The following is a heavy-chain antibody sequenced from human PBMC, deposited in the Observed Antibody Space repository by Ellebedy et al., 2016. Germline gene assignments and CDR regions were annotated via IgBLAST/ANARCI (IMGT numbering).Heavy chain of an antibody. CDR3: AKAVANVGD. Sequence: GGSLRLSCAASGFTFSSYAMSWVRQAPGKGLEWVSGVSSSGGNTYYTDSVKGRFTISRDNSKNTLYLQMNSLRAEDTAVYYCAKAVANVGDWGQGTLVTVSS. J-gene: IGHJ4*02. D-gene: IGHD3-10*02. CDR1: GFTFSSYA. CDR2: VSSSGGNT. V-gene: IGHV3-23*01.